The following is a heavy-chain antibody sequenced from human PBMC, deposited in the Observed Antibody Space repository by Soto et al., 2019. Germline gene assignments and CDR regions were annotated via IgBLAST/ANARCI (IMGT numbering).Heavy chain of an antibody. V-gene: IGHV3-23*01. D-gene: IGHD3-16*01. CDR1: GFTFSSYA. CDR2: ISGSGGST. CDR3: AKDSPLKYVPGDYVWNRLTS. Sequence: GGSLRLSCAASGFTFSSYAMSWVRQAPGKGLEWVSAISGSGGSTYYADSVKGRFTISRDNSKNTLYLQMNSLRAEDTAVYYCAKDSPLKYVPGDYVWNRLTSWGQGTLVTVSS. J-gene: IGHJ4*02.